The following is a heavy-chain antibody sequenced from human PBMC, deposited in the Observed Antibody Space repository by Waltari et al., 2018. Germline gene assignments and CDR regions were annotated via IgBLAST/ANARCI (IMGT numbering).Heavy chain of an antibody. Sequence: QVQLVQSGAEVKKPGSSVKVSCKASGGTFSSYAISWVRQAPGQGLEWMGGIIPIFGTANYAQKFQGRVTITADESTSTAYMELSSLRSEDTAVYYCARDGLVEYSSSSGWFDPWGQGTLVTVSS. CDR3: ARDGLVEYSSSSGWFDP. CDR2: IIPIFGTA. J-gene: IGHJ5*02. V-gene: IGHV1-69*13. D-gene: IGHD6-6*01. CDR1: GGTFSSYA.